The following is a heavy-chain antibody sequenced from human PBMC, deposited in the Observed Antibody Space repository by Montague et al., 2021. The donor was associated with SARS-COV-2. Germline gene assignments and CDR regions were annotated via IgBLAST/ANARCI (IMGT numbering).Heavy chain of an antibody. D-gene: IGHD2-8*01. Sequence: PALVKPTQTLTLTCSFSGFSLSTSAVGVGWIRQPPGEALEWLAVXYWNDDKYYDPSLNSRLTITKDTSKNQVVLTMTNMDPVDTAKYYCAHRNQNSNGFQNWGQGTLVTVSS. CDR2: XYWNDDK. CDR3: AHRNQNSNGFQN. V-gene: IGHV2-5*01. J-gene: IGHJ1*01. CDR1: GFSLSTSAVG.